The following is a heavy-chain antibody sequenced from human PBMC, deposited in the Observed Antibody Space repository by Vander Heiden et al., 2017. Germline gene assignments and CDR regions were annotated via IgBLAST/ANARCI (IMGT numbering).Heavy chain of an antibody. Sequence: QVQLVESGGGVVPPGRSLRPSWPAFGFTFSGYGMDWVRQAPGKGLEWVAVIWYDGSNKYYADSVKGRFTISRDNSKNTLYLQMNSLRAEDTAVYYCARAREGIAYYFDYWGQGTLVTVSS. D-gene: IGHD6-13*01. J-gene: IGHJ4*02. CDR1: GFTFSGYG. CDR3: ARAREGIAYYFDY. V-gene: IGHV3-33*01. CDR2: IWYDGSNK.